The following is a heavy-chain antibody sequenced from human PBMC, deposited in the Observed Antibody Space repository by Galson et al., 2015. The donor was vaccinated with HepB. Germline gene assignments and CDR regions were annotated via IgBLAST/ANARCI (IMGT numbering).Heavy chain of an antibody. CDR3: TTDIYDGSFRDY. V-gene: IGHV3-15*01. CDR1: GFTFSNAW. D-gene: IGHD1-26*01. J-gene: IGHJ4*02. CDR2: IKSKTDGGTT. Sequence: SLRLSCAASGFTFSNAWMSWVRQAPGKGLEWVGRIKSKTDGGTTDYAAPVKGRFTISRDDSKNTLYLQMNSLKTEDTAVYYCTTDIYDGSFRDYWGQGTLVTVSS.